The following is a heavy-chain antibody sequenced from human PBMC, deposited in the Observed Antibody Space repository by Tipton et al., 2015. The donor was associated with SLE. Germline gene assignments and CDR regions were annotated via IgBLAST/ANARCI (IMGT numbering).Heavy chain of an antibody. Sequence: TLSLTCTVSGGSISGYYWNWIRQPAGKGLEWIGRVYSGGNTNYNPSLKSRVTIAVDTSKNQFSLKVRSVTAADTAVYYCARMRSRHFDYWGQGTLVTVSS. J-gene: IGHJ4*02. CDR1: GGSISGYY. CDR2: VYSGGNT. V-gene: IGHV4-4*07. CDR3: ARMRSRHFDY.